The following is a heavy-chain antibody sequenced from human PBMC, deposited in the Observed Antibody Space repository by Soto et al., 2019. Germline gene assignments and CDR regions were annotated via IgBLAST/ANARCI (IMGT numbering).Heavy chain of an antibody. Sequence: SETLSLTCTVSGGSISSYYWSWIRQPPGKGLEWIGYIYYSGSTNYNPSLKSRVTISVDTSKNQFSLKLSSVTADDTAVYYCARDRDWRFLEYPAEGNWFDPWGQGTLVTVSS. J-gene: IGHJ5*02. CDR3: ARDRDWRFLEYPAEGNWFDP. D-gene: IGHD3-3*01. V-gene: IGHV4-59*01. CDR1: GGSISSYY. CDR2: IYYSGST.